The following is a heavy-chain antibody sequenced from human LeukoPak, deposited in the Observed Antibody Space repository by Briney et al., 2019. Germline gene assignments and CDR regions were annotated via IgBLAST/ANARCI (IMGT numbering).Heavy chain of an antibody. CDR1: GGSFSGYY. CDR3: ARQGDSSGYWFDP. CDR2: IYNTGST. J-gene: IGHJ5*02. D-gene: IGHD6-25*01. V-gene: IGHV4-59*08. Sequence: SETLSLTCAVYGGSFSGYYWSWIRQPPGKGLEWIGYIYNTGSTSYNPSLKSRVTISVDTSKNRFSLKLSSVTAADTAVYYCARQGDSSGYWFDPWGQGTLVIVSS.